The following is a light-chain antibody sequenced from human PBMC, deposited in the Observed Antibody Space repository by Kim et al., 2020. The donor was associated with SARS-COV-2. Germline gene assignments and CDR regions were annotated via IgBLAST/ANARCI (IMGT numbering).Light chain of an antibody. CDR2: SNN. V-gene: IGLV1-44*01. Sequence: ELTQPPSASGTPGQRVTISCSGSNSNIGAHDVKWYQHLPGTAPRLLIYSNNVRPSGVPDRLSGSKSGTSASLAISGLQSEDEADYYCAGWDDSLRGYVFGTGTKVTV. CDR3: AGWDDSLRGYV. J-gene: IGLJ1*01. CDR1: NSNIGAHD.